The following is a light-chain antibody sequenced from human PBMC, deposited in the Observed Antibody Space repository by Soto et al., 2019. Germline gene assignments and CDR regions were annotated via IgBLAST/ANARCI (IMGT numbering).Light chain of an antibody. Sequence: DIQMTQSPSTLSGSVGDSVTITCGASQTISSWLAWYQQKQGKAPKLLIYKASTLKSGVPSRFSGSGYGTEFTLTISSLQTDEFAAYKWHNYTGYSEALGGGTKVDIK. CDR3: HNYTGYSEA. CDR2: KAS. V-gene: IGKV1-5*03. J-gene: IGKJ4*02. CDR1: QTISSW.